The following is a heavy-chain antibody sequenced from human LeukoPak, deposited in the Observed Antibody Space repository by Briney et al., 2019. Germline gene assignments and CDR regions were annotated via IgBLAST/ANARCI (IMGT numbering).Heavy chain of an antibody. CDR3: AKDPRTPREWLLLKPNWFDP. V-gene: IGHV3-30*18. D-gene: IGHD3-22*01. Sequence: GGSLRLSCAASGFTFSSYGMHWVRQAPGKGLEWVAVISYDGSNKYYADSVKGRFTISRDNSKNTLYLQMNSLRAEDTAVYYCAKDPRTPREWLLLKPNWFDPWGQGTLVTVSS. J-gene: IGHJ5*02. CDR1: GFTFSSYG. CDR2: ISYDGSNK.